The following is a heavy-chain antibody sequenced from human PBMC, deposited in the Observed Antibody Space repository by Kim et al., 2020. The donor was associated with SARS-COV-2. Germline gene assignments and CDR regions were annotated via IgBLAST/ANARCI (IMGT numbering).Heavy chain of an antibody. CDR3: ARSGYGSGMDV. CDR2: NK. Sequence: NKYYADAVKGRFNIARDNSKNTLYLQMNSLSAEDTAVYYCARSGYGSGMDVWGQGTTVTVSS. D-gene: IGHD5-12*01. V-gene: IGHV3-30*01. J-gene: IGHJ6*02.